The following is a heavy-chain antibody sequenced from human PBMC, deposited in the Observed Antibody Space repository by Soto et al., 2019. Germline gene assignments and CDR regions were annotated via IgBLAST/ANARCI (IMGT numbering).Heavy chain of an antibody. D-gene: IGHD6-13*01. V-gene: IGHV1-18*01. CDR2: ISAYNGNT. CDR3: ARDLALFIAAAGPQGDY. CDR1: GYTFTSYG. J-gene: IGHJ4*02. Sequence: QVPLVQSGAEVKKPGASVKVSCKDSGYTFTSYGISWVRQAPGQGLEWMGWISAYNGNTNYAQKLQGRVTMTTDTSTSTAYMELRSLRSDDTAVYYCARDLALFIAAAGPQGDYWGQGTLVTVSS.